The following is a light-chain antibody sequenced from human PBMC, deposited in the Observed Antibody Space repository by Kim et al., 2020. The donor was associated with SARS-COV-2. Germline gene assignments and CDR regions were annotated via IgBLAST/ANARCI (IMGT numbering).Light chain of an antibody. J-gene: IGLJ2*01. CDR1: RSDVGGYNY. CDR2: DVS. CDR3: SSYTSSSTL. Sequence: PGQSITISCTGTRSDVGGYNYVSGYKQHPGKAPEPTIYDVSKRPSGVSNRFSGSKSGHTASLTISGLQAEDVADYYCSSYTSSSTLFGGGTQLTV. V-gene: IGLV2-14*04.